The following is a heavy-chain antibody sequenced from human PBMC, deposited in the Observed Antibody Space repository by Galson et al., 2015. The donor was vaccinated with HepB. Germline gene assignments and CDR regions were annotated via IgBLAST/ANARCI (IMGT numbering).Heavy chain of an antibody. V-gene: IGHV1-69*13. J-gene: IGHJ4*02. D-gene: IGHD3-22*01. Sequence: SVKVSCKASGGTFSSHTFSWVRQAPGQGLEWMGGIIPIFGSGNYAQKLQGRVTITADASKSTTYMELSSLRSEDTAVYYCVRQYDTSGYYAYWGQGTLVTASS. CDR3: VRQYDTSGYYAY. CDR2: IIPIFGSG. CDR1: GGTFSSHT.